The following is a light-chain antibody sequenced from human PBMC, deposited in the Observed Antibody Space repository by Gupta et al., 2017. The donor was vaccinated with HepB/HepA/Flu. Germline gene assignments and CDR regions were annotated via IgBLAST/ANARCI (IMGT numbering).Light chain of an antibody. J-gene: IGKJ5*01. Sequence: DIQLTPSPSLLSASVGDRVTITCRASQVINSYLIWYQQKPGNAPTLLIYSASTLQGGVPSRFSGSGSGTEFTLTISSLQSEDFATYYCQQFNSYPITVGQGTRLDIK. CDR1: QVINSY. V-gene: IGKV1-9*01. CDR2: SAS. CDR3: QQFNSYPIT.